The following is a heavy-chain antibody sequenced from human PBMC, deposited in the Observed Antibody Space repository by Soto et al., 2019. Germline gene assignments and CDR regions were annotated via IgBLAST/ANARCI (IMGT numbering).Heavy chain of an antibody. CDR2: ISYDGSNK. CDR3: VRAVTTFGMDV. Sequence: QMQLVESGGGVVQPGRSLRLSCAASGFTFSNYGMHWVRQAPGKGLESVAVISYDGSNKYYADSVKGRFTISRDNSKNTLYLQMNSLRAEDTALYYCVRAVTTFGMDVWGQGTTVTVSS. CDR1: GFTFSNYG. D-gene: IGHD4-4*01. J-gene: IGHJ6*02. V-gene: IGHV3-30-3*01.